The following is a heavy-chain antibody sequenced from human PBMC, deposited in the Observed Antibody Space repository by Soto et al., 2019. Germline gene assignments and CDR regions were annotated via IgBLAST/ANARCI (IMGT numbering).Heavy chain of an antibody. D-gene: IGHD1-1*01. CDR1: GYTFTRYV. CDR2: MNTNTGNS. V-gene: IGHV1-8*01. J-gene: IGHJ4*02. CDR3: ARRAETNGWNGFGADKYYFDF. Sequence: GASVPVSCMASGYTFTRYVIYWVGQASGQGVAGVGWMNTNTGNSGYAQKFQGRVTMTSDTSIRTAHMELSSMRSEDTAVYYCARRAETNGWNGFGADKYYFDFWGQGTLVTVSS.